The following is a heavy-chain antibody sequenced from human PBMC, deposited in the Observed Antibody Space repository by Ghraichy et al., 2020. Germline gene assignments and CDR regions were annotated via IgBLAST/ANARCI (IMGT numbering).Heavy chain of an antibody. Sequence: SETLSLTCAVYGGSFSGYYWSWIRQPPGKGLEWIGEINHSGSTNYNPSLKSRVTISVDTSKSQFSLKLRSVTAADTAVYYCAARGRITLFGVVIGYYFDYWGQGTLVTVSS. CDR2: INHSGST. D-gene: IGHD3-3*01. CDR1: GGSFSGYY. V-gene: IGHV4-34*01. J-gene: IGHJ4*02. CDR3: AARGRITLFGVVIGYYFDY.